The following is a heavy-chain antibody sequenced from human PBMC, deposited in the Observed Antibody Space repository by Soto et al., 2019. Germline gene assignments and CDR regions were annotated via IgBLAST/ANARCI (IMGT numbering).Heavy chain of an antibody. J-gene: IGHJ4*02. CDR1: GFNVNNAW. CDR3: RSGYDY. V-gene: IGHV3-15*07. CDR2: IKSKNDGGTT. Sequence: EVQLVVSGGGPVKPGGSLRLSCAVSGFNVNNAWMNWVRQAPGKGLEWVGRIKSKNDGGTTDYAAPVKGRFTISRDDSKNTVYLQMDSLKSEDTAVYYCRSGYDYWGQGTLVTVSS. D-gene: IGHD3-22*01.